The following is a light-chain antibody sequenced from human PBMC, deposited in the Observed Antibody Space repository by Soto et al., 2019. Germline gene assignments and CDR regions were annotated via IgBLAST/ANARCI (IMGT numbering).Light chain of an antibody. CDR1: QSVSSSY. CDR2: GAS. Sequence: EIVMTQSPATLSVSAGERATLSCRASQSVSSSYLAWYQQKPGQASRLLIYGASNRATGIPDRFSGSGSGTDFTLTISRLEPEDFAVYYCQQYGTSPFTFGPGTKVDI. J-gene: IGKJ3*01. CDR3: QQYGTSPFT. V-gene: IGKV3-20*01.